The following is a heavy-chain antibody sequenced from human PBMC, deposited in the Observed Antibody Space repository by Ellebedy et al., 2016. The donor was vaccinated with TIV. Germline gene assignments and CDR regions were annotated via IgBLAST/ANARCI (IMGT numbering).Heavy chain of an antibody. J-gene: IGHJ4*02. CDR3: ARVRFPRRADY. D-gene: IGHD3-3*01. V-gene: IGHV1-3*01. CDR2: INAGNGNT. CDR1: GYTFTSYA. Sequence: ASVKVSXKASGYTFTSYAMHWVRQAPGQRLEWMGWINAGNGNTNYAQKLQGRVTMTTDTSTSTAYMELRSLRSDDTAVYYCARVRFPRRADYWGQGTLVTVSS.